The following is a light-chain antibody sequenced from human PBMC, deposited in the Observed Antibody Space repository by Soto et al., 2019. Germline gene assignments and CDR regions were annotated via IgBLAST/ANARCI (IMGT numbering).Light chain of an antibody. V-gene: IGKV1-39*01. J-gene: IGKJ2*01. CDR1: QSISGF. CDR2: AAS. Sequence: DIQMTQSPSSLSASVGDRVTITCRASQSISGFLNWYQQKPGKAPKVLIYAASSLQSGVPSRFSGSGSGAEFTLTISSLQPEDFATYYCQQTYSFPYTFGQGTHLEIK. CDR3: QQTYSFPYT.